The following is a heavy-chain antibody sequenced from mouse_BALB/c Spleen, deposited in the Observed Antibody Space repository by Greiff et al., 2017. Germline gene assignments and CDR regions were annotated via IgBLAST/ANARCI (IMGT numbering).Heavy chain of an antibody. Sequence: VNLVESGPELVRPGESVKISCKGSGYTFTDYAMHWVKQSHAKSLEWIGVISIYYDNTNYNQKFKGKATMTVDKSSSTAYMELARLTSEDSAIYYCARSGNYLYYAMDYWGQGTSVTVSS. J-gene: IGHJ4*01. CDR3: ARSGNYLYYAMDY. D-gene: IGHD2-1*01. CDR1: GYTFTDYA. V-gene: IGHV1-67*01. CDR2: ISIYYDNT.